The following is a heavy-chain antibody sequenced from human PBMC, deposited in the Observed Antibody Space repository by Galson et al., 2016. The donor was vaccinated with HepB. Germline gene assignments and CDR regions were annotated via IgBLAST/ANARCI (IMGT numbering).Heavy chain of an antibody. CDR2: IYYSGST. D-gene: IGHD3-16*02. CDR3: ARSRPSPQWSFGHYRYGMDV. Sequence: TLSLTCSVSGGSILNDGYYWSWLRHHPGKGLQRLGYIYYSGSTYYNTSLKSRVRMSVDTSGKQFSLRLYSVTVADTAVYYCARSRPSPQWSFGHYRYGMDVWGRGTAVTVSS. J-gene: IGHJ6*04. CDR1: GGSILNDGYY. V-gene: IGHV4-31*03.